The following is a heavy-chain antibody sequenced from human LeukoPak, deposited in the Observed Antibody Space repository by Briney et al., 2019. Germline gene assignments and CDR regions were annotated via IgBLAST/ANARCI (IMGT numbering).Heavy chain of an antibody. J-gene: IGHJ4*02. D-gene: IGHD2-15*01. Sequence: PGGSLRLSCAASGFTFSSYAMSWVRQAPGKGLERVSGIGTTAGSTYYADSVKGRFTISRDNSKNTLYLQMNSLRAEDTAVYFCAKFVTPFFDYWGQGTLVTVSS. CDR2: IGTTAGST. V-gene: IGHV3-23*01. CDR3: AKFVTPFFDY. CDR1: GFTFSSYA.